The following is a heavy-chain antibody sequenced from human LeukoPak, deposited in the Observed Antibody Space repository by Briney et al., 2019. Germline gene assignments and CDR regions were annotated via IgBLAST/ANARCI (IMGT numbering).Heavy chain of an antibody. J-gene: IGHJ4*02. V-gene: IGHV5-51*01. CDR2: IYPGDSDT. D-gene: IGHD3-10*01. CDR3: ARGAGSGIYYFVHYFDY. CDR1: GYTFTNYW. Sequence: GESLKISCKGSGYTFTNYWIAWVRQMPGKGLEWMGIIYPGDSDTTYSPSFQGQVTISADKSISTAYLQWSSLKASDTAMYYCARGAGSGIYYFVHYFDYWGQGTLVTVSS.